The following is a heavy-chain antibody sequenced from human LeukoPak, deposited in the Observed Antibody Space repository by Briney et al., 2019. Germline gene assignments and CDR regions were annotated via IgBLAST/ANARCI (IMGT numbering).Heavy chain of an antibody. V-gene: IGHV3-21*01. CDR2: ISGSSSYI. J-gene: IGHJ1*01. Sequence: SPGGSRRLSCAASGVTFTSYWMHWLRKAPWKGLELVSSISGSSSYIYYADSVKGRFTISRDNAKNSLYLQMNSLRDEDTAMYYCARDLGHWGQGTLVTVSS. CDR1: GVTFTSYW. CDR3: ARDLGH.